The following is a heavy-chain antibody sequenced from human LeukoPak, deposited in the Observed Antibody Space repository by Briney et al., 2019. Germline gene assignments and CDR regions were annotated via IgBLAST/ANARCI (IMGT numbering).Heavy chain of an antibody. D-gene: IGHD6-19*01. Sequence: SGGSLRLSCAASGFTVSSNYMSWVRQAPGKGLDWVSVIYSGGSTYYADSVKGRFTISRDNSKSTLYLQMNSLRAEDTAVYYCARWHSSGWYEYYFDYWGQGTLVTVSS. J-gene: IGHJ4*02. CDR2: IYSGGST. CDR3: ARWHSSGWYEYYFDY. V-gene: IGHV3-66*01. CDR1: GFTVSSNY.